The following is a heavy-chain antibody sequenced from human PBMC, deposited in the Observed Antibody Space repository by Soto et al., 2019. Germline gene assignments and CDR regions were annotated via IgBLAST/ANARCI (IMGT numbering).Heavy chain of an antibody. V-gene: IGHV3-21*01. J-gene: IGHJ4*02. Sequence: LRLSCAASGFTFSSYSMNWVRQAPGKGLEWVSSISSSSSYIYYADSVKGRFTISRDNAKNSLYLQMNSLRAEDTAVYYCARGQTTVTLFDYWGQGTLVTVSS. D-gene: IGHD4-4*01. CDR1: GFTFSSYS. CDR2: ISSSSSYI. CDR3: ARGQTTVTLFDY.